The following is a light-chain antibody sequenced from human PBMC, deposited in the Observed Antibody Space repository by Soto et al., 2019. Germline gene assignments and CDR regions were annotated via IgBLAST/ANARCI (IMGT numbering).Light chain of an antibody. J-gene: IGLJ3*02. CDR3: QSYDSSLSGVV. Sequence: QSVLTQPPSVSGAPGQRVTISCTGSSSNVGAGYDVHWYQQLPGTAPKLLIYSDINRPSGVPDRFSGSRSGISASLAITRLQAEDEADYYCQSYDSSLSGVVFGGGTKVTVL. V-gene: IGLV1-40*01. CDR2: SDI. CDR1: SSNVGAGYD.